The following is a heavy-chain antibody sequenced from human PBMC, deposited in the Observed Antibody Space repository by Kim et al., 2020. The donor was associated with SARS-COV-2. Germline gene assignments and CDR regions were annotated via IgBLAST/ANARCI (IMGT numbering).Heavy chain of an antibody. CDR3: ARAPFPPYYYYYGMDG. CDR1: GGSFSGYY. Sequence: SETLSLTCAVYGGSFSGYYWSWIRQPPGKGLEWIGEINHSGSTNYNPSLKSRVTISVDTSKNQFSLKLSSVTAADTAVYYCARAPFPPYYYYYGMDGWG. D-gene: IGHD2-21*01. J-gene: IGHJ6*02. V-gene: IGHV4-34*01. CDR2: INHSGST.